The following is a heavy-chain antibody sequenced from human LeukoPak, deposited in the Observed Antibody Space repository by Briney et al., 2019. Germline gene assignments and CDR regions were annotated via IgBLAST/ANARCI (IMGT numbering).Heavy chain of an antibody. CDR2: IYYSGST. Sequence: PSETLSLTCTVSGGSISSSSYYWGWIRQPPGKGLEWIGSIYYSGSTFYNPSLKSRVTISVDTSKSQFSLKLSSVTAADTAVYFCARDRAGDSFDIWGQGTMVTVSS. D-gene: IGHD7-27*01. CDR1: GGSISSSSYY. V-gene: IGHV4-39*02. J-gene: IGHJ3*02. CDR3: ARDRAGDSFDI.